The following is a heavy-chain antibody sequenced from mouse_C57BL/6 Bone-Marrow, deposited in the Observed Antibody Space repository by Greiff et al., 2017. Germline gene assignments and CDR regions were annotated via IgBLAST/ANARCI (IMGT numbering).Heavy chain of an antibody. J-gene: IGHJ3*01. V-gene: IGHV1-81*01. CDR3: AGEGVYYSAWFAY. CDR2: IYPRSGNT. Sequence: QVQLKQSGAELARPGASVKLSCKASGYTFTSYGISWVKQRTGQGLEWIGEIYPRSGNTYYNEKFKGKATLTADKSSSTAYMELRSLTSEDSAVYFCAGEGVYYSAWFAYWGQGTLVTVSA. CDR1: GYTFTSYG. D-gene: IGHD2-1*01.